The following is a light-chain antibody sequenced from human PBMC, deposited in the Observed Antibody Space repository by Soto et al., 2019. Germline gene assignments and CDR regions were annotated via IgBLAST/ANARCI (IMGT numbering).Light chain of an antibody. CDR3: QQSNNWHPIT. V-gene: IGKV3-11*01. Sequence: EIVLTQSPATLSLSPGERATLSCRASQSVGSYLAWYQHKPGQAPRLLIYDASNRATGIPARFSGSGSGTDFTLTISSLEPEDFALYYCQQSNNWHPITFGQGTRLEIK. CDR1: QSVGSY. CDR2: DAS. J-gene: IGKJ5*01.